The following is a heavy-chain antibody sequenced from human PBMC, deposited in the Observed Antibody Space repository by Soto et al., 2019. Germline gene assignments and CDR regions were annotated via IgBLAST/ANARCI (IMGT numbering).Heavy chain of an antibody. CDR1: GFTFSNYA. J-gene: IGHJ5*02. D-gene: IGHD2-2*01. CDR3: AKDPYSGVLVPVAIGFDP. CDR2: ISGSGGSA. Sequence: GGALGLCCSASGFTFSNYAMTWIRQGPGKGLEWVSAISGSGGSAYYADSVKGRFTISRDNSKNTLYLQMNSLRADDSGVYYCAKDPYSGVLVPVAIGFDPWGPGTLVTVSS. V-gene: IGHV3-23*01.